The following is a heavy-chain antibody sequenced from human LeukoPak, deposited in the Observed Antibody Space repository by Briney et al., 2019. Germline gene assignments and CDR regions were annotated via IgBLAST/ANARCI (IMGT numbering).Heavy chain of an antibody. D-gene: IGHD6-13*01. Sequence: SETLSLTCTVSGGSISSSAYYWGWIRQPPGKGPECIGSIYNSGATYYNPSLKSRVTNSVHTSKNQISLRLSSVTAADTAVYYCARVVTAGSYYFDYWGHGTLVTVSS. J-gene: IGHJ4*01. CDR2: IYNSGAT. CDR1: GGSISSSAYY. CDR3: ARVVTAGSYYFDY. V-gene: IGHV4-39*07.